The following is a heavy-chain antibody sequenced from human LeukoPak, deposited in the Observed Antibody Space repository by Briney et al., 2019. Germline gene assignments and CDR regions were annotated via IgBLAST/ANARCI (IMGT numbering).Heavy chain of an antibody. V-gene: IGHV1-2*02. CDR1: GYTFTDYY. D-gene: IGHD5-12*01. Sequence: GASVKVSCKSSGYTFTDYYMHWVRQAPGQGLEWMGWINPNSGATNYAQKSQGRVTLTRDTSISTAYMELSRLTSDDTAVYYCAVLLWMGDFDHRGQGTLVTVSS. CDR3: AVLLWMGDFDH. J-gene: IGHJ4*02. CDR2: INPNSGAT.